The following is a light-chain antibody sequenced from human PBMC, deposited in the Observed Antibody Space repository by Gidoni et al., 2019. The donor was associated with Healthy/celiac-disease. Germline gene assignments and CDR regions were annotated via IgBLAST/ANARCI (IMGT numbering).Light chain of an antibody. CDR1: SRDVGSYNL. J-gene: IGLJ1*01. Sequence: QSALTQPASVSASPGQSITLSCTVTSRDVGSYNLVSWYQQPPGKAPKLMIYEVIKRPAGVSNRFSGSKSGNTASLTISGLQAEDEADYYCCSYAGSSTYVFGTGTKVTVL. CDR3: CSYAGSSTYV. V-gene: IGLV2-23*02. CDR2: EVI.